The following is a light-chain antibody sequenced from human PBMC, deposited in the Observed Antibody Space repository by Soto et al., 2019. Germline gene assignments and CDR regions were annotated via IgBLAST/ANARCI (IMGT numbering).Light chain of an antibody. Sequence: EVVLTQSPVTLSLSPGERATLSCRASQSFRGLLALYQQKPGQAPRLLIYDAYNRATGIPPRFSGSGSGTDFTLTTSSLEPEDSAVYYCQQRHMWPITFGQGTRLEIK. CDR1: QSFRGL. CDR2: DAY. J-gene: IGKJ5*01. CDR3: QQRHMWPIT. V-gene: IGKV3-11*01.